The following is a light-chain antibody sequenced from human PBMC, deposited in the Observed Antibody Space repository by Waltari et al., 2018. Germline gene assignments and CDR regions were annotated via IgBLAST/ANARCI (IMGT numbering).Light chain of an antibody. CDR1: QSVSNN. J-gene: IGKJ4*01. CDR3: QQYNSWPLT. Sequence: EIVMTQSPAPLSVYPGERATLPCRASQSVSNNLAWFQHKPGQAPRLLIYGASTRAAGIPARFSGSGSGADFTLTISSLQSEDFALYYCQQYNSWPLTFGGGTKVEIK. CDR2: GAS. V-gene: IGKV3-15*01.